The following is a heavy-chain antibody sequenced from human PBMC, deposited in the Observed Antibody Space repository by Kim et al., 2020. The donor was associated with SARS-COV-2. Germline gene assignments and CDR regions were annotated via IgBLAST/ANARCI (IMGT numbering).Heavy chain of an antibody. Sequence: GGSLRLSCAASGFTFSSYGMHWVRQAPGKGLEWVAVISYDGSNKYYADSVKGRFTISRDNSKNTLYLQMNSLRAEDTAVYYCAKGGGSGWENYYYYGMDVWGQGTTVTVAS. J-gene: IGHJ6*02. CDR1: GFTFSSYG. CDR2: ISYDGSNK. D-gene: IGHD6-19*01. V-gene: IGHV3-30*18. CDR3: AKGGGSGWENYYYYGMDV.